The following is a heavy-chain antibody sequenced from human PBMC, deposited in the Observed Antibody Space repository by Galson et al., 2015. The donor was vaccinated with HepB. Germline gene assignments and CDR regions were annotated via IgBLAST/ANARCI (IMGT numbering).Heavy chain of an antibody. D-gene: IGHD3-22*01. CDR3: ARDSRIVTMIVVVDNGYFDY. V-gene: IGHV3-30-3*01. Sequence: SLRLSCAASGFTFSSYAMHWVRQAPGKGLEWVAVISYDGSNKYYADSVKGRFTISRDNSKNTLYLQMNSLRAEDTAVYYCARDSRIVTMIVVVDNGYFDYWGQGTLVTVSS. CDR1: GFTFSSYA. CDR2: ISYDGSNK. J-gene: IGHJ4*02.